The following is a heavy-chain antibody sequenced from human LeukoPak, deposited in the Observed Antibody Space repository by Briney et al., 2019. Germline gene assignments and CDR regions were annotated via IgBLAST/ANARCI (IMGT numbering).Heavy chain of an antibody. CDR1: GYDFTSVG. CDR3: ARAGSGSGWYFDY. V-gene: IGHV1-18*01. Sequence: ASVKVSCKASGYDFTSVGFTWVRRAPGQGLEWMGWISPYNGNTRYAQKFQGRVAMTTDTSTTTAYMELRGLRFNDTAVYYCARAGSGSGWYFDYWGQGTLVTVSS. CDR2: ISPYNGNT. D-gene: IGHD6-19*01. J-gene: IGHJ4*02.